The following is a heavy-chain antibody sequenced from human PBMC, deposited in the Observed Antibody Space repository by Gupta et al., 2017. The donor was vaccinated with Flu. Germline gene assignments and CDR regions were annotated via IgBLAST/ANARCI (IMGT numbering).Heavy chain of an antibody. J-gene: IGHJ3*01. V-gene: IGHV3-74*01. CDR3: ARGQTFVSGSSRYYNDALDV. CDR2: INSYGDIT. CDR1: YW. Sequence: YWMHWVRQAPGKGLVWVSRINSYGDITNYVDSVKGRFTISRDNAKNTLFLQMNSLRVEDTAVYYCARGQTFVSGSSRYYNDALDVWGRGTVVTVSS. D-gene: IGHD3-22*01.